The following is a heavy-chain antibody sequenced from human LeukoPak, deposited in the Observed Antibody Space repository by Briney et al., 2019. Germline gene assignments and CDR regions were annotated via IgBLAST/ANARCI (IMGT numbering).Heavy chain of an antibody. Sequence: PGGSLRLSCAASGFTFSTYGMSWVRQAPGKGLEWVSYISSSGSTIYYADSVKGRFTISRDNAKNSLYLQMNSLRAEDTAVYYCASVRWLQLFDYWGQGTLVTVSS. J-gene: IGHJ4*02. D-gene: IGHD5-24*01. CDR2: ISSSGSTI. CDR3: ASVRWLQLFDY. CDR1: GFTFSTYG. V-gene: IGHV3-48*04.